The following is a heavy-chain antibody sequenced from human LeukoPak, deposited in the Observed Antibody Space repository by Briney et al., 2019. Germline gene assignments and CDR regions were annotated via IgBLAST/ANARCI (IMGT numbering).Heavy chain of an antibody. V-gene: IGHV1-2*02. Sequence: ASVKVSCKASGYTFTGYYMHWVRQAPGQGLEWMGWINPNSGGTNYAQKFQGRVTMTRDTSISTAYMELSRLRSDDTAVYYCARDDPRTYYDILTGYYRRSGDQNPPDYWGQGTLVTVSS. D-gene: IGHD3-9*01. J-gene: IGHJ4*02. CDR2: INPNSGGT. CDR1: GYTFTGYY. CDR3: ARDDPRTYYDILTGYYRRSGDQNPPDY.